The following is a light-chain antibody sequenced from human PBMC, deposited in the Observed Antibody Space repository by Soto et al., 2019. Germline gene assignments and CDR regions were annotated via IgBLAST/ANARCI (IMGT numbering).Light chain of an antibody. V-gene: IGKV3-11*01. J-gene: IGKJ4*01. CDR1: QSVSSS. CDR2: DTS. CDR3: QQFSSYPLT. Sequence: EIVSTQSPAIVSLSPGERATLSCRASQSVSSSLAWYQQKPGQAPRLLIYDTSNRATDIPPRFSGSGSGTDFTLTISSLEPEDFAVYYCQQFSSYPLTFAGGTKVDIK.